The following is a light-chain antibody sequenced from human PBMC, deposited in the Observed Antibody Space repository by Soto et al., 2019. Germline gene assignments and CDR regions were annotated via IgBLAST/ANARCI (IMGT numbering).Light chain of an antibody. CDR1: ESVSDNY. V-gene: IGKV3-20*01. CDR3: QHYGSSPRT. J-gene: IGKJ1*01. CDR2: GAS. Sequence: EIVLTQSPGTLSLSPGERATLSCRASESVSDNYLAWYQQRSGQAPRLVIYGASSRASAVPDRFSGSGSGADFTLTISRLEPEDFAVYYCQHYGSSPRTFGQGTKVDI.